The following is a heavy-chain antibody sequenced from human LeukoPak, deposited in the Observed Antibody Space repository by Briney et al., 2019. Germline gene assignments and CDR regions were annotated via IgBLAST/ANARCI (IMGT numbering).Heavy chain of an antibody. CDR2: INADNGNT. V-gene: IGHV1-18*01. J-gene: IGHJ4*02. D-gene: IGHD3-10*01. CDR1: GYTFTSYG. CDR3: ARDADGSGTLLDY. Sequence: GASVKVSCKASGYTFTSYGISWVRQAPGQGLEWMGWINADNGNTRYAQKLQGRVTMTKDTSTTTAYMDLRSLRSDDTAVYYCARDADGSGTLLDYWGQGTLVTVSS.